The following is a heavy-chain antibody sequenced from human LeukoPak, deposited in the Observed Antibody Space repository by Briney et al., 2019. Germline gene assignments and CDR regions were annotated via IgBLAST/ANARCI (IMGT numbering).Heavy chain of an antibody. CDR3: AREDSSSWYWFGRWFDP. CDR1: GGSFSGYY. J-gene: IGHJ5*02. V-gene: IGHV4-34*01. CDR2: SNHSGST. Sequence: SETLSLTCGVYGGSFSGYYWSWIRQPPGKGLEWIGESNHSGSTNYNPSLKSRVTISVDTSKNQFSLKLSSVTAADTAVYYCAREDSSSWYWFGRWFDPWGQGTLVTVSS. D-gene: IGHD6-13*01.